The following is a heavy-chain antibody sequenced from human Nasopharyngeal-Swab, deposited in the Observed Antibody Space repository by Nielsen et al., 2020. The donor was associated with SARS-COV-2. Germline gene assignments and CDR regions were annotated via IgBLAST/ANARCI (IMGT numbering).Heavy chain of an antibody. D-gene: IGHD1-1*01. CDR1: GFTVSSNY. CDR3: ARVSGTQSIYYYYGMDV. Sequence: GESLKISCAASGFTVSSNYMSWVRQAPGKGLEWVSVIYSGGSTYYADSVKGRFTISRDNAKNSLYLQMNSLRAEDTAVYYCARVSGTQSIYYYYGMDVWGQGTTVTVSS. J-gene: IGHJ6*02. CDR2: IYSGGST. V-gene: IGHV3-53*01.